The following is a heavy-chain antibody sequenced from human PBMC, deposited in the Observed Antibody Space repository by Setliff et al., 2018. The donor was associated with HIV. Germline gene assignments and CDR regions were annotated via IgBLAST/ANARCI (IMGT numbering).Heavy chain of an antibody. J-gene: IGHJ4*02. Sequence: GGSLRLSCAASGFTFSSYAMSWVRQAPGEGLEWVSAISGSGGSTYYADSVKGRFTISRDNSKNTLYLQMNSLRAEDTAVYYCAKRRQLAEDYYWGQGTLVTVSS. CDR2: ISGSGGST. D-gene: IGHD6-6*01. CDR1: GFTFSSYA. V-gene: IGHV3-23*01. CDR3: AKRRQLAEDYY.